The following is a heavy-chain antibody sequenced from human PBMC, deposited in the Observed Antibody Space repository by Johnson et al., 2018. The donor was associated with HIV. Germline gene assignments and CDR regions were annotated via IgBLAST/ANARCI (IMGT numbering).Heavy chain of an antibody. Sequence: VQLVESGGGVVRPGGSRRLSCAASGFTFDDYGMSWVRQAPGKGLEWVAVISYDGSNKYYADSVKGRFTISRDNSKNTLYLQMNSLRAEDTAVYYCAKVPNWGVDAFDIWGQGTMVTVSS. V-gene: IGHV3-30*18. CDR3: AKVPNWGVDAFDI. D-gene: IGHD7-27*01. CDR2: ISYDGSNK. J-gene: IGHJ3*02. CDR1: GFTFDDYG.